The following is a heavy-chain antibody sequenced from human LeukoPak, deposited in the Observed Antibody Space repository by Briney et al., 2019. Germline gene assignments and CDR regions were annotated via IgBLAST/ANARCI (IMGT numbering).Heavy chain of an antibody. CDR1: GFTFSSYS. CDR2: ISTVGTI. D-gene: IGHD2-21*02. V-gene: IGHV3-48*04. J-gene: IGHJ2*01. Sequence: PGGSLRLSCAASGFTFSSYSMNWVRQAPGKGLEWLSFISTVGTIYYADSVKGRFTISRDNAKNSLYLQMNSLRVEDTAVYYCARGVVVTASNWYFDLWGRGTLVTVSS. CDR3: ARGVVVTASNWYFDL.